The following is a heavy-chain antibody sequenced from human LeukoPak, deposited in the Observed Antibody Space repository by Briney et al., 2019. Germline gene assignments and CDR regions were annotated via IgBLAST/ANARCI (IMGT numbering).Heavy chain of an antibody. CDR2: IYSGGST. D-gene: IGHD3-22*01. CDR1: GFTVSSNY. Sequence: GGSLRLSCAASGFTVSSNYMSWVRQAPGKGLEWVSVIYSGGSTYYADSVKGRFTISRDNSKNTLNLQMNSLRAEDTAVYYCARDNYYDSSGSDYWGQGTLVTVSS. V-gene: IGHV3-53*01. J-gene: IGHJ4*02. CDR3: ARDNYYDSSGSDY.